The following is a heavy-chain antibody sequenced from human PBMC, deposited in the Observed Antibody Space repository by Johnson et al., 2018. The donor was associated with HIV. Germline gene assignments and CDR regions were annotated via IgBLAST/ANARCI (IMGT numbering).Heavy chain of an antibody. Sequence: MLLVESGGGLVQPGGSLRLSCAASGFTFSSYWMHWVRQDPGKGLVWVSGISGSGGSTYYADSVKGRFTISRDNSKNTVLLQMNTLRADDTAVYYCAKVARYGGSGWVDAFDIWGQGTMVTVS. V-gene: IGHV3-23*04. J-gene: IGHJ3*02. CDR1: GFTFSSYW. D-gene: IGHD6-19*01. CDR2: ISGSGGST. CDR3: AKVARYGGSGWVDAFDI.